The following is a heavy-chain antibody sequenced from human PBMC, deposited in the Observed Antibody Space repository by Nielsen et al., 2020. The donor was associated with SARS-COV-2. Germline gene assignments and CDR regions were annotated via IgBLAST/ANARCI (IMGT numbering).Heavy chain of an antibody. J-gene: IGHJ4*02. V-gene: IGHV1-3*01. CDR1: GYTFTSYG. Sequence: ASVKVSCKTSGYTFTSYGISWVRQAPGQRLEWMGWINAGNGNTKYSQKFQGRVTITRDTSASTAYMELSSLRSEDTAVYYCARMAGYYDSSGYYYPFWGQGTLVTVSS. CDR2: INAGNGNT. D-gene: IGHD3-22*01. CDR3: ARMAGYYDSSGYYYPF.